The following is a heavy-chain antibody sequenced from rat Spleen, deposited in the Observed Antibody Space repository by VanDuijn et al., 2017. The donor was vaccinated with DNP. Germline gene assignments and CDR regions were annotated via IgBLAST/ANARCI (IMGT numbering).Heavy chain of an antibody. D-gene: IGHD1-12*01. J-gene: IGHJ2*01. CDR1: GFTFSKYG. CDR2: ISTSGEYT. CDR3: TTLNFYASLAEYFDY. Sequence: EVHLVESGGGLVQPGRSLKLSCAASGFTFSKYGMAWVRQAPTKGLEWVASISTSGEYTHYRDSVKGRFTISRDNAKSTLYLQTDSLRSEDTATYYCTTLNFYASLAEYFDYWGQGVMVAVSS. V-gene: IGHV5S23*01.